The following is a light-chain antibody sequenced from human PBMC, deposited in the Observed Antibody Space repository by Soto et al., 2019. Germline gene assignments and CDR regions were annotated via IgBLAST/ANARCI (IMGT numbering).Light chain of an antibody. Sequence: DIQMTQSPSTLSASVGDRVTITCRASQAISTWLAWYQQKPGNAPELLIYDASTLESGVPSRFSGSGSGTEFSLTISSLQPDDFATFYCQQYSSFSRTFGQGTKVDIK. CDR3: QQYSSFSRT. CDR1: QAISTW. J-gene: IGKJ1*01. V-gene: IGKV1-5*01. CDR2: DAS.